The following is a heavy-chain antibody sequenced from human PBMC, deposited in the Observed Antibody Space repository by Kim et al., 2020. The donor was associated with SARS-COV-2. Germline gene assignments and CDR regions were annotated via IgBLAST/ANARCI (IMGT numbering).Heavy chain of an antibody. Sequence: GGSLRLSCSASGFTFSNYAMYWVRQAPGKGPEHLSSISRNADKTYYADSLKGRWFISRDNSKDTLYLQMSSLRPEDTALYYCVKGYGASSDWSAFFEFWGQGTLVTVSS. D-gene: IGHD6-19*01. CDR3: VKGYGASSDWSAFFEF. CDR2: ISRNADKT. V-gene: IGHV3-64D*09. CDR1: GFTFSNYA. J-gene: IGHJ4*02.